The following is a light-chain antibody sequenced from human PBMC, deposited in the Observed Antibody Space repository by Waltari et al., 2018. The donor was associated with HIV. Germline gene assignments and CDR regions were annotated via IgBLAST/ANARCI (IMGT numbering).Light chain of an antibody. J-gene: IGLJ2*01. V-gene: IGLV2-14*03. CDR1: TSDVGGYSS. CDR2: DVS. Sequence: QSAMTQPASVSGSPGQSNTISCNGTTSDVGGYSSFSWYQQHPPKAPKIVILDVSNRPSGVSNRFSGSTSGNTASLTISGLQAEDEAYYYCSSYTSSDTVVFGGGTKVTVL. CDR3: SSYTSSDTVV.